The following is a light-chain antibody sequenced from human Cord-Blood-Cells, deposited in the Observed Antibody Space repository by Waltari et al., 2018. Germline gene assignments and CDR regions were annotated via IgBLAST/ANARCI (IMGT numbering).Light chain of an antibody. V-gene: IGLV1-44*01. CDR1: SSNLGSNT. J-gene: IGLJ3*02. Sequence: QSVLTHPPSASGTPGPRVTISCSGSSSNLGSNTVNWYQQRPGTAPKLLIYSNNQRPSGVPDRFSGSKSGTSASLAISGLQSEDEADYYCAAWDDSLNGWVFGGGTKLTVL. CDR2: SNN. CDR3: AAWDDSLNGWV.